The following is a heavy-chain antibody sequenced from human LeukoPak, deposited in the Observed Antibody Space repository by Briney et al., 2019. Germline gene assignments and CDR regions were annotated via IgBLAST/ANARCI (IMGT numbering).Heavy chain of an antibody. CDR3: AKDLSFGWGVAVAGTAFDY. V-gene: IGHV3-30-3*01. D-gene: IGHD6-19*01. CDR2: ISYDGSNK. CDR1: GFSFRSYA. J-gene: IGHJ4*02. Sequence: GGSLRLSCAASGFSFRSYALHWVRQAPGKGLEWVAVISYDGSNKYYADSVKGRFTISRDNSKNTLYLQMNSLRAEDTAVYYCAKDLSFGWGVAVAGTAFDYWGQGTLVTVSS.